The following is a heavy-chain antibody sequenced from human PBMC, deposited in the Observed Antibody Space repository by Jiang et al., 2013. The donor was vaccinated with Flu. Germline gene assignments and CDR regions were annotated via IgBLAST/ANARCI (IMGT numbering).Heavy chain of an antibody. V-gene: IGHV4-34*01. CDR1: GGSFSGYY. D-gene: IGHD2-2*01. CDR2: INHSGST. CDR3: ARGSTRGLSQKSARYGMDV. Sequence: LLKPSETLSLTCAVYGGSFSGYYWSWIRQPPGKGLEWIGEINHSGSTNYNPSLKSRVTISVDTSKNQFSLKLSSVTAADTAVYYCARGSTRGLSQKSARYGMDVWGQGTTVTVSS. J-gene: IGHJ6*02.